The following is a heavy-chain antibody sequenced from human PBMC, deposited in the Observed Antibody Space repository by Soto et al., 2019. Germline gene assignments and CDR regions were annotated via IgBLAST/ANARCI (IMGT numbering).Heavy chain of an antibody. CDR2: ISYDGSNK. V-gene: IGHV3-30*18. J-gene: IGHJ4*02. CDR3: AKDEVDY. CDR1: GFTFSSYG. Sequence: QVQLVESGGGVVQPGRSLRLSRAASGFTFSSYGMHWVRQAPGKGLEWVAVISYDGSNKYYADSVKGRFTISRDNSKNTLYLQMNSLRAEDTAVYYCAKDEVDYWGQGTLVTVSS.